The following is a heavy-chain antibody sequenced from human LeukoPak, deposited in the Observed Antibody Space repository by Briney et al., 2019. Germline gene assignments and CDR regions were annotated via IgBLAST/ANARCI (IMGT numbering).Heavy chain of an antibody. V-gene: IGHV1-69*13. CDR1: GGTFSSYA. Sequence: GASVKVSFKASGGTFSSYAISWVRQAPGQGLEWMGGIIPIFGTANYAQKFQGRVTITADESTSTAYMELSSLRSEDTAVYYCARVPCWGYFDYWGQGTLVTVSS. CDR2: IIPIFGTA. CDR3: ARVPCWGYFDY. J-gene: IGHJ4*02. D-gene: IGHD3-16*01.